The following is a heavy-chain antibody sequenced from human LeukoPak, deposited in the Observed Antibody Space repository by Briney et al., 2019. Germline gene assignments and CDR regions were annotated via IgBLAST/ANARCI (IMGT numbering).Heavy chain of an antibody. CDR3: ARDFFAFGGVIALLDY. CDR1: GFTFSSYW. Sequence: GGSLRLSRAASGFTFSSYWMSWVRQAPGKGLEWVANIKQDGSEKYYVDSVKGRFTISRDNAKKSLYLQMNSLRDEDTAVYYCARDFFAFGGVIALLDYWGQGTLVTVSS. J-gene: IGHJ4*02. V-gene: IGHV3-7*01. CDR2: IKQDGSEK. D-gene: IGHD3-16*02.